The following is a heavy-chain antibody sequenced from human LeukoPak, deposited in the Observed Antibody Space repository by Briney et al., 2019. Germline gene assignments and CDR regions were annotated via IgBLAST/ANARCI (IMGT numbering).Heavy chain of an antibody. D-gene: IGHD3-10*01. CDR2: ISSSGSTI. J-gene: IGHJ4*02. CDR3: ARHHYYGSGSYYLSVDFDY. CDR1: GFTFSDYY. Sequence: GGSLRLSCAASGFTFSDYYMSWIRQAPGKGLEWVSYISSSGSTIYYADSVKGRFTISRDNAKNSLYLQMNSLRAEDTAVYYCARHHYYGSGSYYLSVDFDYWGQGTLVTVPS. V-gene: IGHV3-11*01.